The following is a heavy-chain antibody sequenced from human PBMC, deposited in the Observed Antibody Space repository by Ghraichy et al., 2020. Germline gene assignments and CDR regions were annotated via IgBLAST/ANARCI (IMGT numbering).Heavy chain of an antibody. CDR1: GLIFSSYS. Sequence: GGSLRLSCAASGLIFSSYSMNWVCQAPGMELEWVSYIGSGGSSSYYADSVKGRFTISRDNAKNSVYLDMNSLRAEDTALYYCVRDGCSGRTCTFYNWCQGALVTVSS. D-gene: IGHD2-15*01. CDR2: IGSGGSSS. CDR3: VRDGCSGRTCTFYN. J-gene: IGHJ4*02. V-gene: IGHV3-48*04.